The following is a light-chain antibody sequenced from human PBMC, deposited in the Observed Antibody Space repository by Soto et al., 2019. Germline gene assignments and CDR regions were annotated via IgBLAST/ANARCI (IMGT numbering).Light chain of an antibody. V-gene: IGKV1-27*01. CDR1: QGISNF. CDR2: AAS. Sequence: IQLTQSPSSLSSSVGDRVTITCRASQGISNFLAWYQHKPGKLPRLLIFAASNLQSGVPARFSGSGSGTDLTLTISSLQPEDVAAYYCQKYSSAPWTFGQGTKVEI. CDR3: QKYSSAPWT. J-gene: IGKJ1*01.